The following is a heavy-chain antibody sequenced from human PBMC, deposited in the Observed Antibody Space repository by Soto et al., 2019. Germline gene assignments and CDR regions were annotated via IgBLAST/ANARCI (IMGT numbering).Heavy chain of an antibody. J-gene: IGHJ5*02. Sequence: SETLSLTCTVSGDSISGGASFWSWIRQPPGKGLEWIANVYYSGSSYYNPSLKSRVTISVDTSKNQFSLKLSSVTAADTAVYYCARASVVVAATIDPWGQGTLVTVSS. CDR3: ARASVVVAATIDP. CDR1: GDSISGGASF. V-gene: IGHV4-31*03. D-gene: IGHD2-15*01. CDR2: VYYSGSS.